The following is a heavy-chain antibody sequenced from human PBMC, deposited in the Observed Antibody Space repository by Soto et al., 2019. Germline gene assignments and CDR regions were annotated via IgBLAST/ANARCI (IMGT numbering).Heavy chain of an antibody. CDR3: ARGHYYDSSGYYSLPGMDV. CDR2: IIPIFGTA. V-gene: IGHV1-69*13. Sequence: ASVKVSCKASGGTFSSYAISGVRQAPGQGLEWMGGIIPIFGTANYAQKFQGRVTITADESTSTAYMELSSLRSEDTAVYYCARGHYYDSSGYYSLPGMDVWGQGTTVTVSS. D-gene: IGHD3-22*01. CDR1: GGTFSSYA. J-gene: IGHJ6*02.